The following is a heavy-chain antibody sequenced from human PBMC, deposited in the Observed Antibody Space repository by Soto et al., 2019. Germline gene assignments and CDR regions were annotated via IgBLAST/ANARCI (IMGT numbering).Heavy chain of an antibody. CDR3: ARYPYYSGTNYYSGNWFDP. Sequence: SETLSLTCTVSGGSISTSFWSWIRQPPGKGLEWIGYFYYSGSTNYNPSLKSRVTISVDTSKNQFSLKMSSVTAADTAVYYCARYPYYSGTNYYSGNWFDPWGQGTLVTVSS. V-gene: IGHV4-59*01. CDR1: GGSISTSF. D-gene: IGHD2-8*02. CDR2: FYYSGST. J-gene: IGHJ5*02.